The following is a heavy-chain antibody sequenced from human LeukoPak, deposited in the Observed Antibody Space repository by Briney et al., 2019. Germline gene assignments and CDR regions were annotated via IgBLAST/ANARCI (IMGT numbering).Heavy chain of an antibody. J-gene: IGHJ4*02. Sequence: GGSLRLSCAASGFAFSNLAMGWVRQAPGQGLEWVSVISDSGSLTYYADSVKGRFTISRDNSKNTLFLQMNSLRAEDTAVYYCAKNTAMAWYYFDYWGQGTLVTVSS. D-gene: IGHD5-18*01. CDR3: AKNTAMAWYYFDY. CDR1: GFAFSNLA. CDR2: ISDSGSLT. V-gene: IGHV3-23*01.